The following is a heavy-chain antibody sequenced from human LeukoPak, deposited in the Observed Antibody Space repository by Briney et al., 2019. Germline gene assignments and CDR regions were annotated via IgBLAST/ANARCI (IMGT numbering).Heavy chain of an antibody. Sequence: SETLSLTCTISGGSISSYYWSWIRQPPGKGLEYIGHIYYSGSANYNPSLKSRVTISVDTSKNQFSLKLSSVIAADTAVYYCARSQDSSGLDPWGQGTLVTVSS. CDR3: ARSQDSSGLDP. D-gene: IGHD6-19*01. CDR2: IYYSGSA. J-gene: IGHJ5*02. CDR1: GGSISSYY. V-gene: IGHV4-59*01.